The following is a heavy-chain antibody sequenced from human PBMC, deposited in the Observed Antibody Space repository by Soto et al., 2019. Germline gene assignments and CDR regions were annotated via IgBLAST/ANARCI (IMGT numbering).Heavy chain of an antibody. CDR1: EFTVSAYY. CDR3: ATGQQVRMADI. Sequence: QVQLLESGGGLVKPGGSLRLSCAASEFTVSAYYMAWIRQAPGTGLDWISYISGDSRYTNYADSVKGRFTISRDNAKNSLYLQMNSLTVEDTGVYFCATGQQVRMADIWGQGTMVTVSS. V-gene: IGHV3-11*03. CDR2: ISGDSRYT. J-gene: IGHJ3*02. D-gene: IGHD6-13*01.